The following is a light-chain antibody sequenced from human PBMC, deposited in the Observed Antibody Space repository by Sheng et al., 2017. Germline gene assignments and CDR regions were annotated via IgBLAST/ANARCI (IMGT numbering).Light chain of an antibody. V-gene: IGLV2-8*01. Sequence: QSALTQPPSASGSPGQSVTISCTGTSSDVGGYNYVSWYQQHPGKAPKLMIYEVSKRPSGVPDRFSGSKSGNTASLTVSGLQAEDEADYYCCSYTSTNTVFGGGTKLTVL. J-gene: IGLJ3*02. CDR1: SSDVGGYNY. CDR2: EVS. CDR3: CSYTSTNTV.